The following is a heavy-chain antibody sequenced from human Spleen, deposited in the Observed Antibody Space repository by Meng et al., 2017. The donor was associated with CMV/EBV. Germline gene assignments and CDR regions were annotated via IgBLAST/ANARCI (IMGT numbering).Heavy chain of an antibody. J-gene: IGHJ5*02. D-gene: IGHD3-9*01. CDR2: IYWDDDR. CDR3: EHSEINILTGNINGFDP. CDR1: FSLSSNGVG. Sequence: FSLSSNGVGVGLIRQPPGKALEWLSLIYWDDDRRYRPSLKGRLAIATDTSKNQVVLTMTNVNPVDAATYYCEHSEINILTGNINGFDPWGQGTLVTVSS. V-gene: IGHV2-5*02.